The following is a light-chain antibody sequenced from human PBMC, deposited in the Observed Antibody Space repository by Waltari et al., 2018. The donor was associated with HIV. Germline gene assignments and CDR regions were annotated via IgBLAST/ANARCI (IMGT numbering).Light chain of an antibody. CDR1: QSVSDNF. V-gene: IGKV3-20*01. CDR2: GAS. J-gene: IGKJ4*01. CDR3: QQYGNSPLT. Sequence: EIVLTQSPGTLSLSPGERATLSCRASQSVSDNFLAWYQLTPGQAPRLLIYGASSRATGIPDRFSGSGSGTDFTLTISRLESEDSAVYQCQQYGNSPLTFGGGTKVEIK.